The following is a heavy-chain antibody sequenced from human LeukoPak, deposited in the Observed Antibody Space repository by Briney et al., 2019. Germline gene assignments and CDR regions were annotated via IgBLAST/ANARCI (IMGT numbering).Heavy chain of an antibody. CDR3: ARDPSDYDSSGYLP. D-gene: IGHD3-22*01. CDR1: GFAFSSYS. V-gene: IGHV3-48*01. CDR2: ISSSSSTI. J-gene: IGHJ5*02. Sequence: PGGSLRLSCAASGFAFSSYSMNWVRQAPGKGLEWVSYISSSSSTIYYADSVKGRFTISRDNAKNSLYLQMNSLRAEDTAVYYCARDPSDYDSSGYLPWGQGTLVTVSS.